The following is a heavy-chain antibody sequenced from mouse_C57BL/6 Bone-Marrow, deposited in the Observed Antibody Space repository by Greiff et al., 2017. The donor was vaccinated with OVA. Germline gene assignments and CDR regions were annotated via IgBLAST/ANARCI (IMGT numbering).Heavy chain of an antibody. J-gene: IGHJ2*01. Sequence: QVQLQQSGAELVRPGASVTLSCKASGYTFTDYEMHWVKQTPVHGLEWIGAIDPETGGTAYNQKFKGKAILTADKSSSTAYMELRSLTSEDSAVYYCTRLIYHYDGNYWGQGTTLTVSS. CDR2: IDPETGGT. D-gene: IGHD1-2*01. CDR3: TRLIYHYDGNY. CDR1: GYTFTDYE. V-gene: IGHV1-15*01.